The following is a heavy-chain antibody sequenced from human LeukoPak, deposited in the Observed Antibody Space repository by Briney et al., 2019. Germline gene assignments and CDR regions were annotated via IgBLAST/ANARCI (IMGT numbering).Heavy chain of an antibody. J-gene: IGHJ4*02. CDR1: GGSITNTN. CDR3: IRDLFDDYSLDY. Sequence: PSETLSLTCGVSGGSITNTNYWTWVRQPPGKGLEWVSSINSDSSLMYYAESVKGRFTISRDNARNSLYLQMNSLRAEDTALYYCIRDLFDDYSLDYWGQGALVTVSS. CDR2: INSDSSLM. D-gene: IGHD4-11*01. V-gene: IGHV3-21*01.